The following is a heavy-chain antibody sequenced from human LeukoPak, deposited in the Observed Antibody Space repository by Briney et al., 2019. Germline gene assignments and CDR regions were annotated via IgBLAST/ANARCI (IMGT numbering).Heavy chain of an antibody. CDR2: ISGSGGST. J-gene: IGHJ6*03. CDR1: GFTFSSYA. CDR3: ARPHDVPGDYYYMDV. V-gene: IGHV3-23*01. Sequence: PGGSLRLSCAASGFTFSSYAMSWVRQAPGKGLEWVSAISGSGGSTYYADSVKGRFTISRDNSKNTLYLQMNSLRAEDTAVYYCARPHDVPGDYYYMDVWGRGTTVTVSS. D-gene: IGHD2-2*01.